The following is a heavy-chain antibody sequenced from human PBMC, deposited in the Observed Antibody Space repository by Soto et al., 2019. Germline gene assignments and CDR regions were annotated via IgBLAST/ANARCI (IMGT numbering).Heavy chain of an antibody. CDR1: GVTFSNAW. D-gene: IGHD4-17*01. J-gene: IGHJ1*01. Sequence: PGGSLRLSCAASGVTFSNAWMTWVRQAPGKGLEWVGRIKSKTDGGTTDYAAPVKGRFSISRDDSENTLYLQMNSLTTEDTAVYYCTTARGTYGAEYIQHWGQGTLVTVSS. CDR3: TTARGTYGAEYIQH. CDR2: IKSKTDGGTT. V-gene: IGHV3-15*01.